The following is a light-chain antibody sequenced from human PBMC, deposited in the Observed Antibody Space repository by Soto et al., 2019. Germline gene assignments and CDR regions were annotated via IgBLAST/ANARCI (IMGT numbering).Light chain of an antibody. J-gene: IGLJ2*01. CDR2: EVS. CDR3: ISYAGSNNLV. V-gene: IGLV2-8*01. CDR1: SSDVGGYNY. Sequence: QSALTQPPSASGSPGQSVTISSTGTSSDVGGYNYVSWYQQHPGKAPKLMISEVSKRPSGVPDRFSGSKSGNTASLTVSGLQAEDEADYYCISYAGSNNLVFGGGTKLTVL.